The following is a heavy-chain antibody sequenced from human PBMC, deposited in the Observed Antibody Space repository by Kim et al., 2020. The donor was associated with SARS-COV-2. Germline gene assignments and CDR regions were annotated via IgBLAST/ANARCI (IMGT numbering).Heavy chain of an antibody. CDR1: GGTFSSYA. Sequence: ASVKVSCKASGGTFSSYAISWVRQAPGQGLEWMGRIIPILGIANYAQKFQGRVTITADKSTSTAYMELSSLRSEDTAVYYCGGGLWSDYYYYYYMDVWGKGTTVTVSS. V-gene: IGHV1-69*04. D-gene: IGHD3-10*02. CDR2: IIPILGIA. CDR3: GGGLWSDYYYYYYMDV. J-gene: IGHJ6*03.